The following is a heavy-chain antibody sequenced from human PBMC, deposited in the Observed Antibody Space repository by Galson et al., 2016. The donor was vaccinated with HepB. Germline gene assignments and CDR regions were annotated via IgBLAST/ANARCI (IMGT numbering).Heavy chain of an antibody. CDR2: ISHSGNA. D-gene: IGHD5-18*01. J-gene: IGHJ5*01. CDR3: ARSKAIRLWFLSWFDS. V-gene: IGHV4-59*01. CDR1: GDSITNYY. Sequence: ETLSLTCSVSGDSITNYYWNWLRPSPGRRLEWIGYISHSGNANSTPSLQGRVTMSEDTSKNQVSLQLSSVTAADTAVYYCARSKAIRLWFLSWFDSWGQGSLVIVSS.